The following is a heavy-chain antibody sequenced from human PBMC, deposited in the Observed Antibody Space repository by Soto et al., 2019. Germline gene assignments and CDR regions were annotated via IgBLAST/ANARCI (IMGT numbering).Heavy chain of an antibody. D-gene: IGHD3-3*01. J-gene: IGHJ4*02. CDR2: ISGSGGST. Sequence: GSLRLSCAASGFTFSSYAMSWVRQAPGKGLEWVSAISGSGGSTYYADSVKGRFTISRDNSKNTLYLQMNSLRAEDTAVYYCAKDGFLEWLQGYWGQGTLVTVSS. V-gene: IGHV3-23*01. CDR3: AKDGFLEWLQGY. CDR1: GFTFSSYA.